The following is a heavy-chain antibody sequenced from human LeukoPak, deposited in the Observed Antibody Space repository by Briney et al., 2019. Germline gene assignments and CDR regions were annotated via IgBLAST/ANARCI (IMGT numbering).Heavy chain of an antibody. CDR3: ARETNPIFGVVISRQHFDY. D-gene: IGHD3-3*02. Sequence: ASVKVSCKASGGTFSSYAISWVRQAPGQGLEWMGWISAYNGNTNYAQKLQGRVTMTTDTSTSTAYMELRSLRSDDTAVYYCARETNPIFGVVISRQHFDYWGQGTLVTVSS. CDR2: ISAYNGNT. V-gene: IGHV1-18*01. J-gene: IGHJ4*02. CDR1: GGTFSSYA.